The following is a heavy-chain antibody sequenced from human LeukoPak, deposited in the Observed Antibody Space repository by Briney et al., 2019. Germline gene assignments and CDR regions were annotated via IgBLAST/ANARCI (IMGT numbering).Heavy chain of an antibody. CDR3: ARDVSSNWYCFNM. V-gene: IGHV3-20*03. CDR2: INWDGGNR. J-gene: IGHJ4*02. D-gene: IGHD6-13*01. CDR1: GLTFDDSA. Sequence: GGSLRLIHGHFGLTFDDSAMSWVRHVPGKGLEWVCCINWDGGNRNCADSVKGRFTISKDKAKKSLFMQISSLRAEDTSFYFWARDVSSNWYCFNMWGQRTQVTVTS.